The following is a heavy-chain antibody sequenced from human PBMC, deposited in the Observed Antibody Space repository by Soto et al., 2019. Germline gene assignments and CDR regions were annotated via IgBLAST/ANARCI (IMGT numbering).Heavy chain of an antibody. J-gene: IGHJ4*02. V-gene: IGHV1-46*03. CDR1: GYTFTSYY. D-gene: IGHD5-12*01. CDR3: ARYFPSGYDRAPRYYFDY. Sequence: QVQLVQSGAEVKKPGASVKVSCKASGYTFTSYYMHWVRQAPGQGLEWMGIINPSGGSTSYAQKFQGRVTMTRDTSTSTVYMELSSLRSEDTAVYYCARYFPSGYDRAPRYYFDYWGQGTLVTVSS. CDR2: INPSGGST.